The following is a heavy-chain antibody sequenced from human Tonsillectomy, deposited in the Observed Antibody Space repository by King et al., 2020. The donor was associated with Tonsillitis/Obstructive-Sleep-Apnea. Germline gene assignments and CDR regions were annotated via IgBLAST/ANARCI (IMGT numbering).Heavy chain of an antibody. D-gene: IGHD1-14*01. J-gene: IGHJ6*03. CDR2: IYYIGST. Sequence: MQLQESGPGLVKPSETLSLTCTVSGGSISSYYWSWIRQPPGKGLEWIGYIYYIGSTNYNPSLKSRVTISVDTSKNQFTLKLSSVTAADTAVYYCERVPKPYYYMDVWGRGTTVTVSS. CDR3: ERVPKPYYYMDV. V-gene: IGHV4-59*01. CDR1: GGSISSYY.